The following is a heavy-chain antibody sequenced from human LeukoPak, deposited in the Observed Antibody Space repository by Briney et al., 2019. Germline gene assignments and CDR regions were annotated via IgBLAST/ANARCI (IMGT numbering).Heavy chain of an antibody. Sequence: GGSLRLSCAASGFTFTNAWVRWVRQAPGKGLEWVGRIKSNTDGGTTDYAAPVKGRFTISRDDSKNTLYLQMNSLKTEDTAVYYCSRDVDYWGQGTLVTVSS. V-gene: IGHV3-15*01. CDR2: IKSNTDGGTT. J-gene: IGHJ4*02. CDR1: GFTFTNAW. CDR3: SRDVDY.